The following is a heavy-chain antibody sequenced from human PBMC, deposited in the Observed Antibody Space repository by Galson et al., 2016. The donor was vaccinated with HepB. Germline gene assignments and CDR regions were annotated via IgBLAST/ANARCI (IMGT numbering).Heavy chain of an antibody. CDR3: AKEGFYDPRRY. CDR2: ISASGGTT. Sequence: SLRLSCAVSGLTSGNIAMSWVRQAPGKGLEWVSDISASGGTTHYADSVKGRFTISRDNSKKTLYLQMNSLRADDTAVYYCAKEGFYDPRRYWGPGTLVTVSS. D-gene: IGHD2/OR15-2a*01. CDR1: GLTSGNIA. J-gene: IGHJ4*02. V-gene: IGHV3-23*01.